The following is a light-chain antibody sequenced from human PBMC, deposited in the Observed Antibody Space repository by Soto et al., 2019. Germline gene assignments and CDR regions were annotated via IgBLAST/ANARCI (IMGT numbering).Light chain of an antibody. V-gene: IGKV1-5*03. Sequence: DIQITQSPSTLSASVGNRVTITCRARQSISSWLAWYQQKPGKAPKLLISKASDLESGVPSRFSGSGSGTEFTLSISGLQPDDFATYYCQQYHTSPYTFGQGTKLEIK. CDR2: KAS. J-gene: IGKJ2*01. CDR1: QSISSW. CDR3: QQYHTSPYT.